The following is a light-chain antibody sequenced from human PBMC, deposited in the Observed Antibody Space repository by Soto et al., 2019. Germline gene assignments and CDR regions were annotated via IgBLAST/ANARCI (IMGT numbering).Light chain of an antibody. J-gene: IGKJ4*01. CDR2: AAS. CDR3: QQLNSYPLT. Sequence: DIQLTQSPSFLSASVGDRVTITCRASQGISSYLAWYQQIPGKAPKLRIYAASTLQSGVPSRFSGSGSGTEFTLTISSLQPEDIATYYCQQLNSYPLTFGGGTKVEIK. V-gene: IGKV1-9*01. CDR1: QGISSY.